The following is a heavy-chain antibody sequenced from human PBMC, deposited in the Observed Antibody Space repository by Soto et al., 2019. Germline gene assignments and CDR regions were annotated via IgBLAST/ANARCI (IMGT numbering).Heavy chain of an antibody. CDR2: IHHSGST. CDR3: ARDMAAAQYYFDY. CDR1: GGSINTYY. J-gene: IGHJ4*02. Sequence: PSETLSLTCAVSGGSINTYYWSWVRQPPGKGLEWIGNIHHSGSTNYNPSLNSRVTISIDTSKNKLSLWLNSVTAADTAVYYCARDMAAAQYYFDYWGQGTLVTVSS. D-gene: IGHD6-13*01. V-gene: IGHV4-59*01.